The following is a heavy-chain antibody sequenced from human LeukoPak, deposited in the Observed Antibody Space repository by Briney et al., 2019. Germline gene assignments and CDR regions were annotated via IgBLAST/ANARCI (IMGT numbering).Heavy chain of an antibody. V-gene: IGHV4-34*01. Sequence: SETLSLTCAVYGGSFSGYYWSWIRQPPGKGLEWIGEINHSGSTNYNPSLKSRVTISVDTSKNQFSLKLSSVTAADTAVYYCARKGSRGSGSYYRKPPYYYYGMDVWGQGPTVTVSS. CDR3: ARKGSRGSGSYYRKPPYYYYGMDV. CDR1: GGSFSGYY. CDR2: INHSGST. J-gene: IGHJ6*02. D-gene: IGHD3-10*01.